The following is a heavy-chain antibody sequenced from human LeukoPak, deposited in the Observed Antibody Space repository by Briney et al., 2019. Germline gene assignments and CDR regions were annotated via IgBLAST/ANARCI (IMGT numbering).Heavy chain of an antibody. CDR3: ARAQYSSSWSTFDY. V-gene: IGHV1-2*02. CDR1: GYTFTGYY. CDR2: INPNSGGT. Sequence: GASVKVSCKASGYTFTGYYMHWVRQAPGQGLEWMGWINPNSGGTNYAQKFQGRVTMTRDTSISTAYMELSRLRSDDTAVYYCARAQYSSSWSTFDYWGQGTLVTVSS. J-gene: IGHJ4*02. D-gene: IGHD6-13*01.